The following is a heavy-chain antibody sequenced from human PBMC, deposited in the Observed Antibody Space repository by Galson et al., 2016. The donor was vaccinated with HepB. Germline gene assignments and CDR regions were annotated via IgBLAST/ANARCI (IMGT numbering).Heavy chain of an antibody. CDR1: GFSLRTSRMC. Sequence: PALVKPTQTLTLTCTFSGFSLRTSRMCVSWIRQPPGKALEWLARINWADDKYYSSSLKTRLTTSKDSAKHQVVLTMPNMDPVDTATYYCARIFHGDYPYYYYSMDVWGQGTTVTVS. D-gene: IGHD4-17*01. J-gene: IGHJ6*02. CDR2: INWADDK. CDR3: ARIFHGDYPYYYYSMDV. V-gene: IGHV2-70*11.